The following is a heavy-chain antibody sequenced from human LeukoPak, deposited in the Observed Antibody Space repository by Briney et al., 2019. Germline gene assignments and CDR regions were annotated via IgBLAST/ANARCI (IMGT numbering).Heavy chain of an antibody. CDR2: IWYDGSNK. CDR1: GFTFSSYG. CDR3: ARDSALGKGYYYMDV. D-gene: IGHD7-27*01. J-gene: IGHJ6*03. Sequence: GGSLRLSCAASGFTFSSYGMHWVRQAPGKGLEWVAVIWYDGSNKYYADSVKGRFTISRDNSKNTLYLQMNSLRAEDTAVYYCARDSALGKGYYYMDVWGKGTTVTVSS. V-gene: IGHV3-33*01.